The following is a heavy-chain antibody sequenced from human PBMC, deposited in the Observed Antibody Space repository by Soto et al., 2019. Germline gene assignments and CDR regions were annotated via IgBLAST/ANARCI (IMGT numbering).Heavy chain of an antibody. CDR1: GYSFTSYW. Sequence: GESLKISCKGSGYSFTSYWIGWVRQMPGKGLEWMGIIYPGDSDTRYSPSFQGQVTISADKSISTAYLQWSSLKASDTAMYYCAASYSSSWSHFDYWGQGTLVTVSS. D-gene: IGHD6-13*01. CDR2: IYPGDSDT. J-gene: IGHJ4*02. CDR3: AASYSSSWSHFDY. V-gene: IGHV5-51*01.